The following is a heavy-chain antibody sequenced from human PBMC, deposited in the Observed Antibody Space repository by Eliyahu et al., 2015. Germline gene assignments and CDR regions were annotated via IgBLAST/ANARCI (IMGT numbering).Heavy chain of an antibody. CDR3: ARGPPLFDP. CDR2: INIASNTV. V-gene: IGHV3-48*02. J-gene: IGHJ5*02. Sequence: EVQLVESGGGLVXPGGSLRLSCAASGFTFSDYDMNWVRQAPGKGLEWISYINIASNTVYYADSVKGRFTISRDNAKSSLYLQMNSLRDEDTAVYYCARGPPLFDPWGQGTLVTVSS. CDR1: GFTFSDYD.